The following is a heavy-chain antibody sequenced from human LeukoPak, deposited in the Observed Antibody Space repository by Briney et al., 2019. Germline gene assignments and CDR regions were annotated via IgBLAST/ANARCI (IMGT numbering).Heavy chain of an antibody. V-gene: IGHV3-20*04. CDR3: ARTSASHYYYYMDV. CDR2: INWNGGST. J-gene: IGHJ6*03. Sequence: GGSLRLSCAASGFTFDDYGMSWVRQAPGKGLEWVSGINWNGGSTGYADSVKGRFTISRDNAKNSLYLQMNSLRAEDMALYYCARTSASHYYYYMDVWGKGTTVTVSS. D-gene: IGHD2-2*01. CDR1: GFTFDDYG.